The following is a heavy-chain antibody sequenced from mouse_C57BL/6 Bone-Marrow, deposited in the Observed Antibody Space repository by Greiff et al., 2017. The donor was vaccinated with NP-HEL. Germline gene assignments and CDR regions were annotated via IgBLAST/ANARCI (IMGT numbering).Heavy chain of an antibody. V-gene: IGHV1-55*01. D-gene: IGHD2-4*01. CDR2: IYPGSGST. J-gene: IGHJ2*01. CDR3: ARTEYYDYDPDY. Sequence: QVQLQQPGAELVKPGASVKMSCKASGYTFTSYWITWVKQRPGQGLEWIGDIYPGSGSTNYNEKFKSKATLTVDTSSSTAYMQLSSLTSEDSAVYYCARTEYYDYDPDYWGQGTTLTVSS. CDR1: GYTFTSYW.